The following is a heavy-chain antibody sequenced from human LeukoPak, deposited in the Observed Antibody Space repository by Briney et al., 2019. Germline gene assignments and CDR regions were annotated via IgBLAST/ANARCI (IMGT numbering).Heavy chain of an antibody. D-gene: IGHD3-9*01. V-gene: IGHV1-2*02. J-gene: IGHJ4*02. CDR1: GYTFTGYY. Sequence: ASVKVSCKASGYTFTGYYMHWGRQAPGQGLEWMGWINPNSGGTNYAQKFQGRVTMTRDTSISTAYMELSRLRSDDTAVYYCARCAYDILTGSLDYWGQGTLVTVSS. CDR3: ARCAYDILTGSLDY. CDR2: INPNSGGT.